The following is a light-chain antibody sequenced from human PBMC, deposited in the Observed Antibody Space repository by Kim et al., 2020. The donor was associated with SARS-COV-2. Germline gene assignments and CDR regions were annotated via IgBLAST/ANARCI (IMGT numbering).Light chain of an antibody. V-gene: IGKV3-20*01. CDR2: GAS. CDR3: QQYGFSLS. Sequence: PGERATLSCRASQSVPGNYLAWYQHRPGRAPRLLISGASSRVTGIPDRFSGSGSGTDFALTITRLEPEDFAMYYCQQYGFSLSFGGGTKVDIK. J-gene: IGKJ4*01. CDR1: QSVPGNY.